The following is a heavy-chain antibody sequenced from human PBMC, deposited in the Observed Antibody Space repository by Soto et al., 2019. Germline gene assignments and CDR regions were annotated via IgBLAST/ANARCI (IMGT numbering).Heavy chain of an antibody. Sequence: EGELLESGGGVVQPGRSLRLSCAASGFSFRNYDMSWVRQAPGKGLEWVSTIRGSGDKTYYADSVKGRFTISRDNSKDTLSLQMDSLRAEDTALYYCAKLGYSYGAQNIWGQGTMVTVSS. CDR1: GFSFRNYD. V-gene: IGHV3-23*01. CDR3: AKLGYSYGAQNI. CDR2: IRGSGDKT. D-gene: IGHD5-18*01. J-gene: IGHJ3*02.